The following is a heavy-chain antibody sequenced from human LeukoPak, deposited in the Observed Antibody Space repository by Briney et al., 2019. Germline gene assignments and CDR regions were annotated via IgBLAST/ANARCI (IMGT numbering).Heavy chain of an antibody. CDR1: GYTFTGYY. CDR3: ARAALRMKYGDYVGY. V-gene: IGHV1-2*02. CDR2: INPNSGGT. Sequence: GASVKVSCKASGYTFTGYYMHWVRQAPGQGLEWMGWINPNSGGTNDAQKFQGRVTMTRDTSTSTVYMELSSLRSEDTAVYFCARAALRMKYGDYVGYWGQGTLVTVSS. D-gene: IGHD4-17*01. J-gene: IGHJ4*02.